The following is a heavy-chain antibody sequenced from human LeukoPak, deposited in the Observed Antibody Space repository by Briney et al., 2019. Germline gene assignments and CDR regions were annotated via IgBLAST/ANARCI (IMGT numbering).Heavy chain of an antibody. V-gene: IGHV3-48*04. CDR1: GFTFSSYS. J-gene: IGHJ3*01. CDR2: ISSSSSTI. Sequence: PGGSLRLSCAASGFTFSSYSMNWVRQAPGKGLEWVSYISSSSSTIYYADSVKGRFTISRDNAKNSLYLQMNSLRAEDTAVYYCARVDAFDLWGQGTMVTVSS. CDR3: ARVDAFDL.